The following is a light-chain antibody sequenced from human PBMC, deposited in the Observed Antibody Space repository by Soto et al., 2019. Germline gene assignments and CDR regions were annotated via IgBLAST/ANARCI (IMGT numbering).Light chain of an antibody. V-gene: IGKV1-39*01. CDR1: QSVSSY. Sequence: DIQMTQSPSSLSTSVGDRVTITCRASQSVSSYLNWYQQKPGKAPKLLIYAASSLQSGVPSRFSGSGSGTDFTLTISSLQPEDFATYYCQQSYSAPQALTFGGGTKVDIK. J-gene: IGKJ4*01. CDR2: AAS. CDR3: QQSYSAPQALT.